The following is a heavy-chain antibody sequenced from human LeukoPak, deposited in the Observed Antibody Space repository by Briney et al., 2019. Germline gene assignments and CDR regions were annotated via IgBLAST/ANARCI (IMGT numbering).Heavy chain of an antibody. J-gene: IGHJ4*02. V-gene: IGHV4-59*12. Sequence: SETLSLTCTVSGGSISSYYWSWIRQPPGKGLEWIGYIYYSGSTNYNPSLKSRVTMSVDTSKNQFSLKLSSVTAADAAVYYCARERDPLTTGDYFDYWGQGTLVTVSS. CDR1: GGSISSYY. D-gene: IGHD4-11*01. CDR2: IYYSGST. CDR3: ARERDPLTTGDYFDY.